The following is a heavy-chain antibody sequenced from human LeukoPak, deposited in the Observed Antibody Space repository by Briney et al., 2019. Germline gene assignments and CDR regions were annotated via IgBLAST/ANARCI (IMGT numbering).Heavy chain of an antibody. Sequence: ETLSLTCTVSGGSISSSSYYWGWIRQPPGKGLEWIGSIYYSGSTYYNPSLKGRVTISVDTSKNQFSLKLSSVTAADTAVYYCARAGIYYDSSGHDYWGQGTLVTVSS. CDR3: ARAGIYYDSSGHDY. D-gene: IGHD3-22*01. V-gene: IGHV4-39*07. CDR1: GGSISSSSYY. J-gene: IGHJ4*02. CDR2: IYYSGST.